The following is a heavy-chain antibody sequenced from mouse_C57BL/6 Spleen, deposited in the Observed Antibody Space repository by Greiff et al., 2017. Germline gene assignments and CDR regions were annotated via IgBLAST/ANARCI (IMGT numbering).Heavy chain of an antibody. J-gene: IGHJ2*01. V-gene: IGHV5-16*01. CDR2: INYDGSST. CDR3: ARALDGYYFDY. Sequence: EVKVVESEGGLVQPGSSMKLSCTASGFTFSDYYMAWVRQVPEKGLEWVANINYDGSSTYYLDSLKSRFIISRDNAKNILYLQMSSLKSEDTATYYCARALDGYYFDYWGQGTTLTVSS. D-gene: IGHD2-3*01. CDR1: GFTFSDYY.